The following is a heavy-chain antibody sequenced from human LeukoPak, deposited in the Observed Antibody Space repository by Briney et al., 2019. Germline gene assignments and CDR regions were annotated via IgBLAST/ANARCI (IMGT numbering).Heavy chain of an antibody. V-gene: IGHV3-30*03. CDR1: GFTFSSYG. CDR3: ARTMAGATVVSPGNFDY. Sequence: GESLRLSCAASGFTFSSYGMHWVRQAPGKGLEWVAVISYDGSNKYYADSVKGRFTISRDNSKNTLYLQMNSLRAEDTAVYYCARTMAGATVVSPGNFDYWGQGTLVTVSS. CDR2: ISYDGSNK. D-gene: IGHD4-23*01. J-gene: IGHJ4*02.